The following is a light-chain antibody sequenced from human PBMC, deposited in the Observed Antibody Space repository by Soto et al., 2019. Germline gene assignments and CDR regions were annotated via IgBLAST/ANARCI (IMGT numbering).Light chain of an antibody. Sequence: EIVMTQSPATLSVSPGETATLSGKTSQSVYSLLAWYQQKPGQANRLLIYRASTRTTGIPARFSGSGSGTEFTLTINSLQSEDFAVYYCQQYNNWPITFGQGTRLEIK. V-gene: IGKV3-15*01. J-gene: IGKJ5*01. CDR3: QQYNNWPIT. CDR1: QSVYSL. CDR2: RAS.